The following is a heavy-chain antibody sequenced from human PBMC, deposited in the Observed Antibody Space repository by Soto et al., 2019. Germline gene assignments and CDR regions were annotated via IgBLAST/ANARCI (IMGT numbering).Heavy chain of an antibody. CDR2: ISIDETST. J-gene: IGHJ6*02. D-gene: IGHD2-2*02. CDR1: GFTFSSYW. Sequence: GGYLRLSCAASGFTFSSYWMHWGRQVPGKGLVWISRISIDETSTNYADSVKGRFTISRDNAKNTLYLQMNSLRAEDTAGYYCAKRGAAIHYGMGVWGQITTGSVSS. V-gene: IGHV3-74*01. CDR3: AKRGAAIHYGMGV.